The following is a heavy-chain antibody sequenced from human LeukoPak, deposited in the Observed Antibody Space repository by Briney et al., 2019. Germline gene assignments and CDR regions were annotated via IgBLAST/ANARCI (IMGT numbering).Heavy chain of an antibody. J-gene: IGHJ4*02. CDR1: GGSISSYY. Sequence: SETLSLTCTVSGGSISSYYWSWIRQPAGKGLEWIGRIYTSGSTNYNPSLKSRVTMSVDTSKNQFSLKLSSVTAADTAVYYCASTVLSGGTGQGDYWGQGTLVTVSS. CDR2: IYTSGST. D-gene: IGHD2-15*01. V-gene: IGHV4-4*07. CDR3: ASTVLSGGTGQGDY.